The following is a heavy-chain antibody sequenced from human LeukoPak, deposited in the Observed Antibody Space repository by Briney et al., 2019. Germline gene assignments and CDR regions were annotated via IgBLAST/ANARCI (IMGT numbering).Heavy chain of an antibody. V-gene: IGHV1-2*02. CDR3: AREDIVVVPAAQLGTDY. Sequence: ASVKVSCKASGYTFTGYYMHWVRQAPGQGLEWMGWINPNSGGTNYAQKFQGRVTMTRDTSISTAYMELSRLRSDDTAVYYCAREDIVVVPAAQLGTDYWGQGTLVTVSS. CDR1: GYTFTGYY. D-gene: IGHD2-2*01. CDR2: INPNSGGT. J-gene: IGHJ4*02.